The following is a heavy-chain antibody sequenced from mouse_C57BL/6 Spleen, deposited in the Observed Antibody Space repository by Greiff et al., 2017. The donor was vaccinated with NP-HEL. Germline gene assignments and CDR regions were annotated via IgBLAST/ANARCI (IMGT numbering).Heavy chain of an antibody. J-gene: IGHJ4*01. CDR2: INYDGSST. Sequence: EVKLVESEGGLVQPGSSMKLSCTASGFTFSDYYMAWVRQVPEKGLEWVANINYDGSSTYYLDSLKSRFIISRDNAKNILYLQMSSLKSEDTATYYCARGIYYDYDGDAMDYWGQGTSVTVSS. V-gene: IGHV5-16*01. CDR1: GFTFSDYY. D-gene: IGHD2-4*01. CDR3: ARGIYYDYDGDAMDY.